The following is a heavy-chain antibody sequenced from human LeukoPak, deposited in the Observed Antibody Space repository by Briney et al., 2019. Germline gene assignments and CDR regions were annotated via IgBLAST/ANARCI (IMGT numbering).Heavy chain of an antibody. CDR3: ASAYYYGSGSWFDY. CDR1: GYSISSGYY. D-gene: IGHD3-10*01. V-gene: IGHV4-38-2*01. J-gene: IGHJ4*02. CDR2: IYHSGST. Sequence: SETLSLTCAVSGYSISSGYYWGWIPQPPGKGLEWIGSIYHSGSTYYNPSLKSRVTISVDTSKNQFSLKLSSVTAADTAVYYCASAYYYGSGSWFDYWGQGTLVTVSS.